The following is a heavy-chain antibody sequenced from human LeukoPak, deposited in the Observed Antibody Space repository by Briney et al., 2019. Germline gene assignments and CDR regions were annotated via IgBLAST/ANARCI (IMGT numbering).Heavy chain of an antibody. CDR1: GYTFTSYG. D-gene: IGHD6-13*01. Sequence: ASVKVSCKASGYTFTSYGISWVRQAPGQGLEWMGWISAYSGNTNYAQKLQGRVTMTTDTSTSTAYMELRSLRSDDTAVYYCARVGIGSSWFEYSCVFGLVNYYYYYMDVWGKGTTVTVSS. J-gene: IGHJ6*03. CDR3: ARVGIGSSWFEYSCVFGLVNYYYYYMDV. CDR2: ISAYSGNT. V-gene: IGHV1-18*01.